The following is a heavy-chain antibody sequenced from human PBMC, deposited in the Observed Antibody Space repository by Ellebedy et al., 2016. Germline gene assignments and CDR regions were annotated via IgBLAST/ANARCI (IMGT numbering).Heavy chain of an antibody. CDR3: ARDSSGYYWFDP. D-gene: IGHD3-22*01. CDR2: IYYSGST. Sequence: SETLSLTCTVSDGSISSHHWSWIRQPPGRGLEWIGNIYYSGSTNYNPSLKSRVPLLVDTSKNQFSLKLSSVTAADTAVYYCARDSSGYYWFDPWGQGTLVTVSS. CDR1: DGSISSHH. J-gene: IGHJ5*02. V-gene: IGHV4-59*11.